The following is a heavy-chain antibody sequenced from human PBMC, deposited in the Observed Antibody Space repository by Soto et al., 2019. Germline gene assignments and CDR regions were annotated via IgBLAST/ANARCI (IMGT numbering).Heavy chain of an antibody. CDR3: AKADYDFWSGSGN. CDR2: ISWNSGSI. Sequence: DVQLVESGGGLVQPGRSLRLSCAASGFTFDDYAMHWVRQAPGKGLEWVSGISWNSGSIGYADSVKGRFTISRDNAKNSLYLQMNSLRAEDTALYYCAKADYDFWSGSGNWGQGTLVTVSS. D-gene: IGHD3-3*01. J-gene: IGHJ4*02. CDR1: GFTFDDYA. V-gene: IGHV3-9*01.